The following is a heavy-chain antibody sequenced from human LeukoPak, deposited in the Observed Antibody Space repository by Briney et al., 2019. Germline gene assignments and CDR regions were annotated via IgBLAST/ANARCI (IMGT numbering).Heavy chain of an antibody. D-gene: IGHD3-22*01. CDR2: IHTSGST. CDR1: GGSISSYY. J-gene: IGHJ4*02. Sequence: SETLSLTCTVSGGSISSYYWSWIRQPAGKGLEWIGRIHTSGSTNYNPSLKSRVTMSVDTSKNQFSLKLNSVTAADTAVYYCARGKYYYDSSAYYPFHYWGQGTLVTVSS. V-gene: IGHV4-4*07. CDR3: ARGKYYYDSSAYYPFHY.